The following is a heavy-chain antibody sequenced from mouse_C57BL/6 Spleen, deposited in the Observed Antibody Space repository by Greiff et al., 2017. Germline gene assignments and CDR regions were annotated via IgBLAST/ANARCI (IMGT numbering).Heavy chain of an antibody. CDR2: IWTGGGT. J-gene: IGHJ2*01. CDR1: GFSLTSYA. CDR3: ARRTTVVAYYFDY. V-gene: IGHV2-9-1*01. D-gene: IGHD1-1*01. Sequence: VKLQESGPGLVAPSQSLSITCTVSGFSLTSYAISWVRQPPGKGLEWLGVIWTGGGTNYNSALKSRLSISKDNSKSQVFLKMNSLQTDDTARYYCARRTTVVAYYFDYWGQGTTLTVSS.